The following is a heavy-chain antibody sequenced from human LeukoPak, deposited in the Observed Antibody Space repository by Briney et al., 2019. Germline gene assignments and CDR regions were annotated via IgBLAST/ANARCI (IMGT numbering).Heavy chain of an antibody. J-gene: IGHJ4*02. CDR1: GFPFSDHY. CDR2: IRKKANSYTT. D-gene: IGHD5-24*01. Sequence: PGGSLRLSCAAPGFPFSDHYMDWVRQAPGKGLGWVGRIRKKANSYTTESAASVRGRFTISRDDSKNSLYLKMNSLKTEDTAVYYCPSVWDYNYDYWGQGTLVTVSS. CDR3: PSVWDYNYDY. V-gene: IGHV3-72*01.